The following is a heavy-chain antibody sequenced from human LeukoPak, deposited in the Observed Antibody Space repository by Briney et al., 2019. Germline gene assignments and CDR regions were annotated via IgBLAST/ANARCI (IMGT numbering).Heavy chain of an antibody. Sequence: SVKVSCKASGGTFSSYAISWVRQAPGQGLEWMGGIIPIFGTANYAQKFQGRVTMTEDTSTDTAYMELSSLRSEDTAVYYCARDLPSIAAAGYFDYWGQGTLVTVSS. J-gene: IGHJ4*02. D-gene: IGHD6-13*01. V-gene: IGHV1-69*06. CDR2: IIPIFGTA. CDR3: ARDLPSIAAAGYFDY. CDR1: GGTFSSYA.